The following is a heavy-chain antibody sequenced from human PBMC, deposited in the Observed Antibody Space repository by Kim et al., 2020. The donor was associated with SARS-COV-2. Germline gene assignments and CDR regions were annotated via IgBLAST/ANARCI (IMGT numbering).Heavy chain of an antibody. CDR3: SRGVVVVAATPNWFDP. Sequence: SETLSLTCAVYGGSFSCYYCSWIRQPPGKGLEWIWVINLCGSTNSNPSLKSRVTISVDTSNNQFSLKLSSVTAADTAVYYCSRGVVVVAATPNWFDPWGQGTLVTVSS. V-gene: IGHV4-34*01. CDR1: GGSFSCYY. D-gene: IGHD2-15*01. CDR2: INLCGST. J-gene: IGHJ5*02.